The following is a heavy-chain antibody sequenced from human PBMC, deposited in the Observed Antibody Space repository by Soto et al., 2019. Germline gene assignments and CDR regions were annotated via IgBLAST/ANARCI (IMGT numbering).Heavy chain of an antibody. J-gene: IGHJ4*02. CDR3: ARGRVIWGVIPSNFCL. D-gene: IGHD3-10*01. Sequence: SVKVSCKASGGTFNSYGISWVRQAPGQGLDWMGVIIPLYGTVNYAQKFQGRVSITADKSTSTAYMDLNSLRSDDTAVYYCARGRVIWGVIPSNFCLWGQGTLVRVYS. V-gene: IGHV1-69*06. CDR2: IIPLYGTV. CDR1: GGTFNSYG.